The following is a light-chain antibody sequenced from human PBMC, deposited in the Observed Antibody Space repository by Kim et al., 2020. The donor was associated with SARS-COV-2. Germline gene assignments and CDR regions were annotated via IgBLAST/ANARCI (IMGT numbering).Light chain of an antibody. CDR3: SSYTDSSTWV. CDR2: DVS. Sequence: QSVLTQPASVSGSPGQSITISCTGTSSDVGGYNYVSWYQQHPGKAPTLMIYDVSNRPSGVSNRFSGSKSGNTASLTISGLQAEDEADYYCSSYTDSSTWVFGGGTQLTVL. J-gene: IGLJ3*02. V-gene: IGLV2-14*03. CDR1: SSDVGGYNY.